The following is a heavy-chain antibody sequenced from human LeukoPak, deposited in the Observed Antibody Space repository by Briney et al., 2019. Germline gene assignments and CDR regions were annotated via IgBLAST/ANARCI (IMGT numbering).Heavy chain of an antibody. CDR3: ARSNLGQLDY. V-gene: IGHV3-30*03. Sequence: PGGSLGLSCAASGFTFSSYGMHWVRQAPGKGLEWVAVISYDGSNKYYADSVKGRFTISRDNSKNTLYLQMNSLRAEDTAVYYCARSNLGQLDYWGQGTLVTVSS. CDR1: GFTFSSYG. D-gene: IGHD1-14*01. CDR2: ISYDGSNK. J-gene: IGHJ4*02.